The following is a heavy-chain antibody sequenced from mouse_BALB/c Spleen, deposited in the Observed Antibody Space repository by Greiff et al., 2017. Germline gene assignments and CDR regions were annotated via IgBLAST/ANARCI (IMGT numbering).Heavy chain of an antibody. D-gene: IGHD2-1*01. CDR2: INPYNGAT. Sequence: EVQGVESGPELVKPGASVKISCKASGYSFTGYYMHWVKQSHVKSLEWIGRINPYNGATSYNQNFKDKASLTVDKSSSTAYMELHSLTSEDSAVYYCARGGGNYDAMDYWGQGTSVTVSS. CDR3: ARGGGNYDAMDY. CDR1: GYSFTGYY. J-gene: IGHJ4*01. V-gene: IGHV1-31*01.